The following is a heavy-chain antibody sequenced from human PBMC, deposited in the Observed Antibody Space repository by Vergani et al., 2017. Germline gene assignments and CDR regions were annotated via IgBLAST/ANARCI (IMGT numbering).Heavy chain of an antibody. D-gene: IGHD6-13*01. CDR2: INHSGST. CDR3: ARAGSSWYDLGV. Sequence: QVQLQQWGAGLLKPSETLSLTCAVYGGSFSGYYWSWIRQPPGKGLEWIGEINHSGSTNYNPSLKSRVTISVDTSKNQFSLKLSSVTAADTAVYYCARAGSSWYDLGVWGQETLVRVS. J-gene: IGHJ4*02. CDR1: GGSFSGYY. V-gene: IGHV4-34*01.